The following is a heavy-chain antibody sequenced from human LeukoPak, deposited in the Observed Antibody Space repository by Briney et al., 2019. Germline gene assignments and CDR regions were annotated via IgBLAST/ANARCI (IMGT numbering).Heavy chain of an antibody. CDR2: IYTSGST. J-gene: IGHJ5*02. Sequence: SETLSLTCTVSGGSISSGSYYWSWIRQPAGKGLEWIGRIYTSGSTNYNPSLKSRVTISVDTSNNQFSLKLSSVTAADTAAYYCARGITMKGDWFDPWGRGTLVTVSS. CDR1: GGSISSGSYY. CDR3: ARGITMKGDWFDP. V-gene: IGHV4-61*02. D-gene: IGHD3-22*01.